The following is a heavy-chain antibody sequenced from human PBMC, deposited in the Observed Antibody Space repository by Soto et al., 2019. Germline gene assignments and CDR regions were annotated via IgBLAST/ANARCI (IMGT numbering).Heavy chain of an antibody. Sequence: GGSLRLSCAASGFTFSDYYMSWIRQAPGKGLEWVSYISSSSSYTNYADSVKGRFTISRDNAKNSLYLQMSSLRAEDTAVYYCARGLYDYYYYYYGMDVWGQGTTVTVSS. V-gene: IGHV3-11*06. CDR1: GFTFSDYY. J-gene: IGHJ6*02. D-gene: IGHD3-3*01. CDR3: ARGLYDYYYYYYGMDV. CDR2: ISSSSSYT.